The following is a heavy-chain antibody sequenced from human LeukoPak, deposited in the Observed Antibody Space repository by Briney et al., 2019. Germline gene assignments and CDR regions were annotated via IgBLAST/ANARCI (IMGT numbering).Heavy chain of an antibody. CDR3: AREGSSWYPYYYMDV. CDR1: GFTFSSYG. V-gene: IGHV3-30*02. Sequence: GGSLRLSCAASGFTFSSYGMHWVRQAPGKGLEWVAFIRNDGSNKYYADSVKGRFTISRDNSKNTLYLQMNSLRPEDTAVYYCAREGSSWYPYYYMDVWGKGTTVTVSS. CDR2: IRNDGSNK. J-gene: IGHJ6*03. D-gene: IGHD6-13*01.